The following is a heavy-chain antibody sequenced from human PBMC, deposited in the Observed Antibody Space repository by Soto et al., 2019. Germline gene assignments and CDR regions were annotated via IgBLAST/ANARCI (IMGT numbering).Heavy chain of an antibody. Sequence: LRLSCAASGLTFSMHAMTWVRQAPGKGLEWVSSISSGGESAYYAESVKGRFTISRDNSKNTLYLQMNSLRAEDTAVYYCAKPIAVDFDYWGQGTLVTVSS. D-gene: IGHD6-19*01. CDR3: AKPIAVDFDY. V-gene: IGHV3-23*01. CDR2: ISSGGESA. CDR1: GLTFSMHA. J-gene: IGHJ4*02.